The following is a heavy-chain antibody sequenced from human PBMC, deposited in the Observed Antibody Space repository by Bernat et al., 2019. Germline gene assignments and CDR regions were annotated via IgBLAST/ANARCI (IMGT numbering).Heavy chain of an antibody. Sequence: EVQLVESGGGLVKPGGSLRLSCAASGFTFSSYSMNWVRQAPGKGLEWVSSISSSSSYIYYADSVKGRFTISRDNAKNSLYLQMNSLRDEDTAVYYCARELAEEYSSGWYPYFDYWGQGTLVTVSS. CDR2: ISSSSSYI. CDR3: ARELAEEYSSGWYPYFDY. V-gene: IGHV3-21*01. D-gene: IGHD6-19*01. CDR1: GFTFSSYS. J-gene: IGHJ4*02.